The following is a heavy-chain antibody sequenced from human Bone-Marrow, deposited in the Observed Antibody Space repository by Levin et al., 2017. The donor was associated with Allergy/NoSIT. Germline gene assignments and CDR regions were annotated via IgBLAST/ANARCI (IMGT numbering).Heavy chain of an antibody. D-gene: IGHD6-19*01. CDR3: ARVVGRRSGWYGGVGDY. CDR2: ISSSSSYT. Sequence: GGSLRLSCAASGFTFSDYYMSWIRQAPGKGLEWVSYISSSSSYTNYADSVKGRFTISRDNAKNSLYLQMNSLRAEDTAVYYCARVVGRRSGWYGGVGDYWGQGTLVTVSS. CDR1: GFTFSDYY. V-gene: IGHV3-11*06. J-gene: IGHJ4*02.